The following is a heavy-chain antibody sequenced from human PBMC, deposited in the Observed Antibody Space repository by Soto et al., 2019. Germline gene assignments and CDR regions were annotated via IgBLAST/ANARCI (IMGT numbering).Heavy chain of an antibody. CDR1: GASISSGDNY. J-gene: IGHJ3*02. D-gene: IGHD3-3*01. CDR3: ARARSYYDFWSGIDAFDI. Sequence: QVQLQESGPVLVKPSQTLSVTCTVSGASISSGDNYGSRIRQPPGVGLEWIGFIYYSGNTFYNPSLKSRATISVDTSNNQFSLKLSSVTAADTAVYYCARARSYYDFWSGIDAFDIWGQGTMVTVSS. CDR2: IYYSGNT. V-gene: IGHV4-30-4*01.